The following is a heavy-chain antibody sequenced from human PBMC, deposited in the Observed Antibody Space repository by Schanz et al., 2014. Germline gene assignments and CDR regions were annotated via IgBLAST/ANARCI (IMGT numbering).Heavy chain of an antibody. CDR1: GFSVGNKY. J-gene: IGHJ4*02. CDR3: ARDRRNADLDY. Sequence: EVQLVESGGGLVQPGGSLRLSCAASGFSVGNKYMNWVRQAPGKGLEWVSFIYIGGNTYYADSVKGRFTISRDNSKNTLYLQMKSLRAEDTALYYCARDRRNADLDYWGQGTLVTVSS. V-gene: IGHV3-66*01. CDR2: IYIGGNT. D-gene: IGHD1-1*01.